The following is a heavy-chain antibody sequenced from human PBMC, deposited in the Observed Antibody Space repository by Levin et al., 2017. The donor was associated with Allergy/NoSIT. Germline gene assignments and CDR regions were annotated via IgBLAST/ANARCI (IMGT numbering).Heavy chain of an antibody. CDR2: ISYDGSNK. V-gene: IGHV3-30-3*01. D-gene: IGHD6-19*01. CDR1: GFTFSSYA. J-gene: IGHJ3*02. Sequence: GESLKISCAASGFTFSSYAMHWVRQAPGKGLEWVAVISYDGSNKYYADSVKGRFTISRDNSKNTLYLQMNSLRAEDTAVYYCARDQFGIIIAVAGMGDAFDIWGQGTMVTVSS. CDR3: ARDQFGIIIAVAGMGDAFDI.